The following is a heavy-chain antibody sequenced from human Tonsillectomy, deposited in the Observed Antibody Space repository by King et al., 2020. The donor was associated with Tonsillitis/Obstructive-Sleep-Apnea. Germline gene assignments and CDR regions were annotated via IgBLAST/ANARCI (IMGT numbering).Heavy chain of an antibody. Sequence: VQLQQWGAGLLKPSETLSLTCAVYGGSFSGYYWSWIRQPPGKGLEWIGEINHSGSTNYNPSLKSRVTISVDTSKNQFSLMLSSVTAADTAVYYCARVSSFIVVVPAAFDYWGQGTLVTVSS. CDR3: ARVSSFIVVVPAAFDY. J-gene: IGHJ4*02. CDR2: INHSGST. CDR1: GGSFSGYY. V-gene: IGHV4-34*01. D-gene: IGHD2-2*01.